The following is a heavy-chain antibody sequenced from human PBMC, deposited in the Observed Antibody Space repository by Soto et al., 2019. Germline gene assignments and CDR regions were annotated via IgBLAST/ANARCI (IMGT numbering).Heavy chain of an antibody. V-gene: IGHV4-59*01. CDR2: IYYSGST. D-gene: IGHD6-19*01. CDR1: GGSISSYY. J-gene: IGHJ4*02. Sequence: SETLSLTCTVSGGSISSYYWSWIRQPPGKGLEWIGYIYYSGSTNYNPSLKSRVTISVDTSKNQFSLKLSSVTAADTAVYYCARGIAVAGRTINDYWGQGTLVTVSS. CDR3: ARGIAVAGRTINDY.